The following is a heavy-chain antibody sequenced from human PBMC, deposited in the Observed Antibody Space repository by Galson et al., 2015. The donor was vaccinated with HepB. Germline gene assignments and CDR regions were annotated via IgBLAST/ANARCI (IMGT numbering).Heavy chain of an antibody. CDR2: IKSKTDGGTA. CDR3: TTLHYFGPVTYDY. J-gene: IGHJ4*02. D-gene: IGHD3-10*01. CDR1: EFTFTYAW. Sequence: SLRLSCATSEFTFTYAWMSWVRQAPGKGLEWVGRIKSKTDGGTADYAAPVKGRFSISRDDSKDTVYLQMNSLRTEDTAVYYCTTLHYFGPVTYDYWGRGALVTVSS. V-gene: IGHV3-15*01.